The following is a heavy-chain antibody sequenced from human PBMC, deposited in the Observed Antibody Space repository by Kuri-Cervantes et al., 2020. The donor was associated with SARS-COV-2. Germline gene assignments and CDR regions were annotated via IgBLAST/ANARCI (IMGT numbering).Heavy chain of an antibody. CDR3: ARGSLWRGGYNSHYYYGMDV. Sequence: GESLKISCAASGFTFSDYYMSWIRQAPGKGLEWVSYISSSSSYTNYADSVKGRFTISRDNAKNSLYLQMNSLRAEDTAVYYCARGSLWRGGYNSHYYYGMDVWGQGNTVTGAS. D-gene: IGHD5-24*01. J-gene: IGHJ6*01. V-gene: IGHV3-11*06. CDR1: GFTFSDYY. CDR2: ISSSSSYT.